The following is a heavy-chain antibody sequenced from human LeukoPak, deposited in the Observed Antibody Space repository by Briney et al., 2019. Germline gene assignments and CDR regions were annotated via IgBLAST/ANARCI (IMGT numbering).Heavy chain of an antibody. CDR1: GFTFSGYT. CDR2: ITTSSSTM. Sequence: GGSLRLSCAAPGFTFSGYTMNWVRQAPGKGLEWVSYITTSSSTMSYADSVKGRFTISRDNSKNTLYLQMNSLRAEDTAVYYCAKRIPQIAAPNSPLDYWGQGTLVTVSS. CDR3: AKRIPQIAAPNSPLDY. D-gene: IGHD2-15*01. V-gene: IGHV3-48*01. J-gene: IGHJ4*02.